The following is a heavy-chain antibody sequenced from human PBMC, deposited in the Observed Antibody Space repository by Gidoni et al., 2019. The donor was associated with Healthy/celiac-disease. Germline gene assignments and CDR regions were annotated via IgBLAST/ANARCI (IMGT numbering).Heavy chain of an antibody. CDR2: IKQDGSEK. CDR1: GFTFSSSW. V-gene: IGHV3-7*01. CDR3: ARRRDVVVVAATGPYFDY. D-gene: IGHD2-15*01. J-gene: IGHJ4*02. Sequence: EVQLVESGGGLVQPGGSLRLSCAASGFTFSSSWMGWVRQAPGKGLEWVANIKQDGSEKYYGDSVKGRFTISRDNAKNSLYLQMNSLRAEDTAGYYCARRRDVVVVAATGPYFDYWGQGTLVTVSS.